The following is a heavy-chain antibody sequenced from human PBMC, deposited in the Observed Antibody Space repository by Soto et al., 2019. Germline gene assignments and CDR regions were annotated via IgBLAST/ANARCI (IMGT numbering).Heavy chain of an antibody. V-gene: IGHV3-15*01. J-gene: IGHJ3*02. CDR2: IKSIADGGTT. D-gene: IGHD2-8*01. CDR3: HTPHGRNAFDI. CDR1: GFTFSNAW. Sequence: LRLSCATSGFTFSNAWMAWVRQAPGKGLEWVGRIKSIADGGTTNYAAPVKGRFSISRHDSENTLYLQMNSLRVEDTGIYYCHTPHGRNAFDIWGPGTVVTVSS.